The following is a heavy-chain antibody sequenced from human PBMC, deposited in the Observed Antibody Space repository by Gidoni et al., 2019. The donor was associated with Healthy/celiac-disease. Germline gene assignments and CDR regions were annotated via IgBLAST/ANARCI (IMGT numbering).Heavy chain of an antibody. CDR2: ISYDGSNK. CDR1: GFTLSSYC. V-gene: IGHV3-30*18. CDR3: AKDRGDFGVVISVYFDY. D-gene: IGHD3-3*01. Sequence: QAQRVASGGGVVKPGKSLRLSCAASGFTLSSYCMHWVRQAPGKGLEWVAVISYDGSNKYYADSVKGRFTISRDNSKNTLYLRMNSLRAEDTAVYYCAKDRGDFGVVISVYFDYWGQGTLVTVSS. J-gene: IGHJ4*02.